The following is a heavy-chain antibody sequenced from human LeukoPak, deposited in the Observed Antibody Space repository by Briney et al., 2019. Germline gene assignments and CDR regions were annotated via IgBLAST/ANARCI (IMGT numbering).Heavy chain of an antibody. D-gene: IGHD3-22*01. Sequence: SETLSLTCTVSGGSISSSSYYWGWIRQPPGKGLEWIGSIYYSGSTYCNPSLKSRVTISVDTSKNQFSLKLSSVTAADTAVYYCALTPLGDYYDSSGYEHWGQGTLVTVSS. CDR3: ALTPLGDYYDSSGYEH. J-gene: IGHJ1*01. CDR2: IYYSGST. CDR1: GGSISSSSYY. V-gene: IGHV4-39*07.